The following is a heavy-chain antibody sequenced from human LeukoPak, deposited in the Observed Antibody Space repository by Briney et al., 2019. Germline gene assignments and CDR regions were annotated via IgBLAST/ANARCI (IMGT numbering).Heavy chain of an antibody. J-gene: IGHJ4*02. CDR2: INPNSCGT. CDR1: GYTFTGYY. D-gene: IGHD2-2*01. V-gene: IGHV1-2*02. CDR3: ARDQYCTSTSCYPFFYY. Sequence: GASVKVSCKASGYTFTGYYVHWVRQAPGQGLEWMGWINPNSCGTNYAQKFQGRVTMTRDTSISTAYMELSGLRSDDTAVYYCARDQYCTSTSCYPFFYYWGQGTLVTVSS.